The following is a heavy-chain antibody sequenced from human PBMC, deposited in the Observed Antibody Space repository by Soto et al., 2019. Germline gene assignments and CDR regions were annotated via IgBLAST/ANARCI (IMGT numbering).Heavy chain of an antibody. Sequence: ASVKVSCKASGYTFTGYYMHWVRQAPGQGLEWMGWIKPNSAGTNYAQKFQGRVTMTRDTSISIADMELSRITSDDTAVYYSARSQTHYKGNDVEIFDYWRDGTVVTV. D-gene: IGHD1-20*01. CDR1: GYTFTGYY. CDR2: IKPNSAGT. V-gene: IGHV1-2*02. J-gene: IGHJ4*01. CDR3: ARSQTHYKGNDVEIFDY.